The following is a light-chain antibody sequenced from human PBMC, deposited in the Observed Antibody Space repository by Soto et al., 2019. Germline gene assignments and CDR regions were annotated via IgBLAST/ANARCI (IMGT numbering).Light chain of an antibody. V-gene: IGLV2-14*03. CDR2: DDT. J-gene: IGLJ1*01. Sequence: QSVLTQPASVSGSPGQSITISCTGTSSDVGGYNYVSWYQQHPGKAPKLMIYDDTNRPSGVSNRFSGSKSGYTASLTISGLQAEDEADYYCSSYTSSSTYVFGTGTKSPS. CDR3: SSYTSSSTYV. CDR1: SSDVGGYNY.